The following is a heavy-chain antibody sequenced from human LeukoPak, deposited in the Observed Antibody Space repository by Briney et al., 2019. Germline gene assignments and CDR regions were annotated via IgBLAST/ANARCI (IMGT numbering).Heavy chain of an antibody. D-gene: IGHD2-21*02. Sequence: GGSLRLSCAASGFTFSTYAMHWVRQAPGKGLEWVSVICVSGDDTFYADSVKGRFSISRDTSKSTLYLQMNSLRAEDTAVYYCANARGFAVVTAIDSWGQGALGTVSS. CDR3: ANARGFAVVTAIDS. J-gene: IGHJ4*02. CDR2: ICVSGDDT. CDR1: GFTFSTYA. V-gene: IGHV3-23*01.